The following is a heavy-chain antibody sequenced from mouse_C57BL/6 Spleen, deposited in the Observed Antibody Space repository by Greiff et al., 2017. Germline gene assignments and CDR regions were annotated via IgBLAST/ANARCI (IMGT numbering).Heavy chain of an antibody. CDR3: TGPAMDY. CDR2: IRLKSDNYAT. V-gene: IGHV6-3*01. CDR1: GFTFSNYW. Sequence: EVKVEESGGGLVQPGGSMKLSCVASGFTFSNYWMNWVRQSPEKGLEWVAQIRLKSDNYATHYAESVKGRFTISRDDSKRSVYLQMNNLRAEDTGIYYCTGPAMDYWGQGTSVPSPQ. J-gene: IGHJ4*01.